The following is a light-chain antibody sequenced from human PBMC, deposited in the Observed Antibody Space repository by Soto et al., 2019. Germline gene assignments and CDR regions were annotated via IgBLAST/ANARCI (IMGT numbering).Light chain of an antibody. CDR3: QHYNSYAWT. V-gene: IGKV1-5*01. CDR1: QSISSW. J-gene: IGKJ1*01. Sequence: DIQMTQSPSTLSASVGDRVTITCRASQSISSWLAWYQQKPGKAPKLLIYDASSLEGGVPSRFSGSGSGTEFTLTISSLQPDDFATYYCQHYNSYAWTFGQGTKVEIK. CDR2: DAS.